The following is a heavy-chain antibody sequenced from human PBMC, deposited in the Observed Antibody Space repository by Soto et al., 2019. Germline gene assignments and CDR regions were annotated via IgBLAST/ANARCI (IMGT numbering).Heavy chain of an antibody. CDR3: ARDIEMRSNWFDP. Sequence: ASVKVSCKASGSAFIRHGITWVRQAPGQGLEWMGWINPNSGGTNYAQKFQGRVTMTRDTSISTAYMELSRLRSDDTAVYYCARDIEMRSNWFDPWGQGTLVTVSS. CDR2: INPNSGGT. CDR1: GSAFIRHG. J-gene: IGHJ5*02. V-gene: IGHV1-2*02. D-gene: IGHD3-16*02.